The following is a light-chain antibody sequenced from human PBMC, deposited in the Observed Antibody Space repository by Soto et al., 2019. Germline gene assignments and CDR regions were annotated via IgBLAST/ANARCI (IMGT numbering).Light chain of an antibody. CDR3: QQYGNSPTT. CDR2: GAS. Sequence: MVFTQSPGTLSLSPGERTILSSRVSQSDSSNYLAWYQQKPGQAPRLLIYGASSRATGIPDRFSGSGSGTDFTLTISRLEPEDFAVYYCQQYGNSPTTFGQGTKVDIK. CDR1: QSDSSNY. J-gene: IGKJ1*01. V-gene: IGKV3-20*01.